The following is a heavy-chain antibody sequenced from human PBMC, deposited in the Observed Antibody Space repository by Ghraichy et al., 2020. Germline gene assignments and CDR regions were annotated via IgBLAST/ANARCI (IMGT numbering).Heavy chain of an antibody. V-gene: IGHV3-74*03. CDR2: INSDGSST. CDR3: ARALPGYGGVDY. CDR1: GFNFSSYW. J-gene: IGHJ4*02. Sequence: GESLNISCAASGFNFSSYWMHWVRQAPGKGLVWVSRINSDGSSTTYADSVKGRFTISRDNAKNTLYLQMNSLRAEDTAVYYCARALPGYGGVDYWGQGTLVTASS. D-gene: IGHD4-23*01.